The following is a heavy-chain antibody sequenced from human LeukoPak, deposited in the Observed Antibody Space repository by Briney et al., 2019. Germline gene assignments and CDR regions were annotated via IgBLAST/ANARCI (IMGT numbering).Heavy chain of an antibody. D-gene: IGHD6-13*01. J-gene: IGHJ4*02. CDR3: ARGRSVAAGTTTISPFDY. Sequence: PGGSLRLSCAASGFTFSSYWMSLVRQAPGKGLEWVANIKQDGSEKYYVDSVKGRFTISRDNAKNSLYLQMNSLRAEDTAVYYCARGRSVAAGTTTISPFDYWGQGTLVTVSS. CDR2: IKQDGSEK. CDR1: GFTFSSYW. V-gene: IGHV3-7*01.